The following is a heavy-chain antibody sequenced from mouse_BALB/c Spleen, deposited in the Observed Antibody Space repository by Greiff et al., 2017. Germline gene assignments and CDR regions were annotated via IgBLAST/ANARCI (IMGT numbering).Heavy chain of an antibody. D-gene: IGHD2-14*01. CDR2: INPGSGGT. CDR1: GYAFTNYL. J-gene: IGHJ2*01. V-gene: IGHV1-54*01. Sequence: QVQLQQSGAELVRPGTSVKVSCKASGYAFTNYLIEWVKQRPGQGLEWIGVINPGSGGTNYNEKFKGKATLTADKSSSTAYMQLSSPTSDDSAVYFCARNPPYYRYPFDYWGQGTTLTVSS. CDR3: ARNPPYYRYPFDY.